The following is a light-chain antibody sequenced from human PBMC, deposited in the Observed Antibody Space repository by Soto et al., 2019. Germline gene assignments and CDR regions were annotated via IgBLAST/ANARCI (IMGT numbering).Light chain of an antibody. CDR3: LLYFGGYVV. CDR2: STD. V-gene: IGLV7-43*01. CDR1: TGAVTSGYY. Sequence: QAVVTQEPSLTVSPGGTVTLTRASSTGAVTSGYYPNWVQQKPGQTPRALIYSTDNKHSWTPARFSGSLLGGKAALTLSGAQPEDEAEYYCLLYFGGYVVFGGGTKLTVL. J-gene: IGLJ2*01.